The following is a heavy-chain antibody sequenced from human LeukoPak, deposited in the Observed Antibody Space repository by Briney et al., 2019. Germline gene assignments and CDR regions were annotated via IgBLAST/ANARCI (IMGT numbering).Heavy chain of an antibody. CDR3: ATDYTTGYFPF. Sequence: GGSLRLSCSASGFTFSGHAMSWVRQAPGKGLEWGSTISSAGDVTYHADSVKGRFAIFRDNSKNTLYLQMATLRVEDTAIYYCATDYTTGYFPFWGPGTLVTVSS. D-gene: IGHD3-9*01. CDR2: ISSAGDVT. J-gene: IGHJ4*02. V-gene: IGHV3-23*01. CDR1: GFTFSGHA.